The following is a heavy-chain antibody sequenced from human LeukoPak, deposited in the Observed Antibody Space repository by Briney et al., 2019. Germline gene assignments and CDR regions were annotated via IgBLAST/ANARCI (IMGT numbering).Heavy chain of an antibody. Sequence: PGGSLRLSCAASGFTFSTYWMHWVRQAPGKGLEWVAFIRYDGSNKYYADSVKGRFAISRDNTLYLQMNSLRAEDTAVYYCAKDYCSSTSCFFFDYWGQGTLVTVSS. V-gene: IGHV3-30*02. J-gene: IGHJ4*02. CDR3: AKDYCSSTSCFFFDY. CDR1: GFTFSTYW. D-gene: IGHD2-2*01. CDR2: IRYDGSNK.